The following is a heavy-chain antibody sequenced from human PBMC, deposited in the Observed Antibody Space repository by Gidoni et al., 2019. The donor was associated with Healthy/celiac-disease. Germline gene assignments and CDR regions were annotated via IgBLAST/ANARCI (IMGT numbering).Heavy chain of an antibody. D-gene: IGHD2-21*02. CDR3: AKDGGGGNSGLFAY. CDR1: GFTFSSYG. CDR2: ISYDGSNK. Sequence: QVQLVESGGGVVRPGRSRGLPCAAAGFTFSSYGMHWVRQAPGKGLEWVAVISYDGSNKYYADSVKGRFTISRDNSKNTLYLQMNSLRAEDTAVYYCAKDGGGGNSGLFAYWGQGTLVTVSS. J-gene: IGHJ4*02. V-gene: IGHV3-30*18.